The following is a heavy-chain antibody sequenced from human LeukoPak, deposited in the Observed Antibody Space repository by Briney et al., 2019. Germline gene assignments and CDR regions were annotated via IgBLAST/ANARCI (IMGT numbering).Heavy chain of an antibody. V-gene: IGHV4-59*01. CDR2: IYYSGST. CDR1: GGSISSYY. D-gene: IGHD6-19*01. J-gene: IGHJ6*03. CDR3: GGEPLGRQWLERRKEYYSMDV. Sequence: SETLSLTCTVSGGSISSYYWSWIRQPPGKGLEWIGYIYYSGSTNYNPSLKSRVTISVDTSKNQFSLKLRSVTAADTAVYYCGGEPLGRQWLERRKEYYSMDVWGKGTTVTISS.